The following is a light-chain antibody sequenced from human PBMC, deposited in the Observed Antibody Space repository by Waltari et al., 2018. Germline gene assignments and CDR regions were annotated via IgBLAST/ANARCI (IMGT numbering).Light chain of an antibody. Sequence: SYELTQPPSVSVSPGQTARITCSGDALPKHYTYWYQQKPGQAPVLVVYKDTERPSGIPERFSGSSSGTTVTLTISGVQPEDEADYFCQSADSSGTFYIFGIGTKVTVL. J-gene: IGLJ1*01. CDR3: QSADSSGTFYI. CDR1: ALPKHY. V-gene: IGLV3-25*03. CDR2: KDT.